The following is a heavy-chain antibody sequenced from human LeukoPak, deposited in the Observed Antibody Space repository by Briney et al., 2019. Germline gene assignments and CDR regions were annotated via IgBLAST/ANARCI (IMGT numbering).Heavy chain of an antibody. CDR2: IAYSGGNT. Sequence: GGSLRLSCAASGFTFNMYVVLWVRQAPGKCPVWFAAIAYSGGNTYYADSVKGRFTISRDNSRNTLSLQMNSLRAEDTAVYYCAKGHNNYYFTIDYWGQGTLVTVSS. CDR1: GFTFNMYV. V-gene: IGHV3-23*01. D-gene: IGHD2/OR15-2a*01. J-gene: IGHJ4*02. CDR3: AKGHNNYYFTIDY.